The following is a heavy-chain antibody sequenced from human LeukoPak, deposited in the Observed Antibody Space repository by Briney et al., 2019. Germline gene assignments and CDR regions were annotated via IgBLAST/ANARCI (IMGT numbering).Heavy chain of an antibody. J-gene: IGHJ4*02. CDR1: GGSISSGTYY. CDR3: ARLGCSGGSWHDGDYVQHADY. CDR2: VYYNGNT. Sequence: SETLSLTCTVSGGSISSGTYYWGLIRQPPGKGLEWIGTVYYNGNTYYNPSLKSRVTISVDTSKNHFSLKLTSVTAADTAVYHCARLGCSGGSWHDGDYVQHADYWGQGLLVTVSS. V-gene: IGHV4-39*02. D-gene: IGHD2-15*01.